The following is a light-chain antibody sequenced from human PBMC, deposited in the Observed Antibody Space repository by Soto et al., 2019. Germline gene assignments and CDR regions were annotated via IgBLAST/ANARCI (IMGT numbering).Light chain of an antibody. V-gene: IGLV1-51*02. CDR1: SSNIGNDY. CDR3: ATWDSTLTVGV. J-gene: IGLJ3*02. CDR2: END. Sequence: QSALTQPPSVSAAPGQKVTISCSGSSSNIGNDYVAWYLQVPGTAPKLLMYENDKRPSGIPDRFSGSKSGTSATLAITGLQTGDEADYYCATWDSTLTVGVFGGGTKVTV.